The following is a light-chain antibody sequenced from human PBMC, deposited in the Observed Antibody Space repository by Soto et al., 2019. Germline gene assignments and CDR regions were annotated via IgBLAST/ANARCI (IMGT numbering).Light chain of an antibody. Sequence: DIVLTQSPATLAGSPGETVTLSCRASQSLSGNLAWYQQKPGQAPRLLIYGASSRATGIPNRFSGSGSGTDFTLTISRLEPEDFAVYYCQQYGNSPQTFGQGTKVDIK. J-gene: IGKJ1*01. CDR1: QSLSGN. CDR3: QQYGNSPQT. V-gene: IGKV3-20*01. CDR2: GAS.